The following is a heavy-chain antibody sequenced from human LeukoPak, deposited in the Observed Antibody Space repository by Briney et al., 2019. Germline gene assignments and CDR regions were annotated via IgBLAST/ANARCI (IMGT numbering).Heavy chain of an antibody. CDR3: ARGPYSYDSSGAFDI. Sequence: SETLSLTCTVSSDSISSGDYYWSWIRQPAGKGLEWIGRISSSGSTNYNPSLKSRVTISVDTSKNQFSLKLSSVTAADTAVYFCARGPYSYDSSGAFDIWGQGTMVTVSS. J-gene: IGHJ3*02. V-gene: IGHV4-61*02. D-gene: IGHD3-22*01. CDR2: ISSSGST. CDR1: SDSISSGDYY.